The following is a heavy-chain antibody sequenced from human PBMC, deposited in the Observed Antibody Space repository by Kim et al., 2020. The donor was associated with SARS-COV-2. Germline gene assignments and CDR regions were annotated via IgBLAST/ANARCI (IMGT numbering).Heavy chain of an antibody. Sequence: SETLSLTCTVSGGSITSINWWNWVRQSPGKGLEWIGEIYPGGSTNYNPSLKSRVSMSLDRSKNQFSLSLTSVTAADTAVYYCAGESFDPWGQGTLVTVSS. CDR3: AGESFDP. V-gene: IGHV4-4*02. J-gene: IGHJ5*02. CDR2: IYPGGST. CDR1: GGSITSINW.